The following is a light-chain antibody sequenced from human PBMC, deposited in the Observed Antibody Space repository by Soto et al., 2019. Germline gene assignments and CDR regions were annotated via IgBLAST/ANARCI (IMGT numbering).Light chain of an antibody. V-gene: IGKV3-20*01. Sequence: IVLTRAPYALSLSPGESATLSYRASQTVSSSYLAWYQQKPGQAPRLLIYGASTRATDVPDRFSGSGSGADFTLTISRLEPEDFAVYYCQQYGSSPPRTFGQGTKVDIK. CDR2: GAS. J-gene: IGKJ1*01. CDR3: QQYGSSPPRT. CDR1: QTVSSSY.